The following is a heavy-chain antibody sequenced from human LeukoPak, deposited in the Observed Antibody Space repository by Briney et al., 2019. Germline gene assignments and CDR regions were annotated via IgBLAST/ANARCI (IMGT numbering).Heavy chain of an antibody. CDR2: ISYGGDS. V-gene: IGHV4-39*07. Sequence: PSETLSLTCTVSGDSISSSSYFWGWIRQSPGRGLEWIGSISYGGDSYYNPSLKSRVTISLDTSKSQFSLRLSSVTAADTAVYYCARISNGDYSDYWGQGTLVTVSS. D-gene: IGHD2/OR15-2a*01. CDR1: GDSISSSSYF. J-gene: IGHJ4*02. CDR3: ARISNGDYSDY.